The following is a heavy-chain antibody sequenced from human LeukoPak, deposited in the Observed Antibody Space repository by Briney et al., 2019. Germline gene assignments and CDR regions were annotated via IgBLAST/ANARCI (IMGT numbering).Heavy chain of an antibody. J-gene: IGHJ4*02. V-gene: IGHV3-48*03. CDR2: ITNRGSGSTI. Sequence: GGSLRLSCAASGFTFSSDEMNWVRQAPGKGLEWVSYITNRGSGSTIYYAGSVKGRFTVSRDDAKNSLYLQMNSLRVEDTAVYYCGREHSSSCWEYYYFCGRRALVTVSS. CDR3: GREHSSSCWEYYYF. D-gene: IGHD6-13*01. CDR1: GFTFSSDE.